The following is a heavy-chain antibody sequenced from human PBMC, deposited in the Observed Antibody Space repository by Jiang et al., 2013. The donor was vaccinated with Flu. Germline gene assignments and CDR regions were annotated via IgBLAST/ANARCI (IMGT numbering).Heavy chain of an antibody. CDR2: IYTSGST. D-gene: IGHD6-19*01. CDR1: GGSISSGSYY. CDR3: ARGEWPVKPGFDY. J-gene: IGHJ4*02. V-gene: IGHV4-61*02. Sequence: GLVKPSQTLSLTCTVSGGSISSGSYYWSWIRQPAGKGLEWIGRIYTSGSTNYNPSLKSRVTISVDTSKNQFSLKLSSVTAADTAVYYCARGEWPVKPGFDYWGQGTLVTVSS.